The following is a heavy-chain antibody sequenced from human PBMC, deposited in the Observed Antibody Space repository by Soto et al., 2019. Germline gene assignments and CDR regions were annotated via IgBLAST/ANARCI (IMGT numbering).Heavy chain of an antibody. D-gene: IGHD4-17*01. CDR2: IGYDGSNK. J-gene: IGHJ3*01. CDR3: ARDRYGRTSPFDF. V-gene: IGHV3-33*01. Sequence: GGSLRLSCAASGFTFSNYGMHWVRQAPGKGLDWVAVIGYDGSNKYYADSVKGRFTISRDNSKSTLFLQMNSLRAEDTAVYYCARDRYGRTSPFDFWGQGTMVTVSS. CDR1: GFTFSNYG.